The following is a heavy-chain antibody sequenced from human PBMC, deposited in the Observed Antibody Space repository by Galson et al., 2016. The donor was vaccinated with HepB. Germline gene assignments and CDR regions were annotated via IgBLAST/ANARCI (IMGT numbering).Heavy chain of an antibody. Sequence: SLRLSCAASGFPFSDHWMNWVRQAPGEGLEWVANLKRNGGDQFYVDSVRGRFTVSRDDVKNSFFLQMSSLRVEDTAVYYCVRGPTYGIRSDFLDHWGQGTVVTVSS. V-gene: IGHV3-7*01. D-gene: IGHD3-9*01. CDR3: VRGPTYGIRSDFLDH. CDR2: LKRNGGDQ. J-gene: IGHJ4*02. CDR1: GFPFSDHW.